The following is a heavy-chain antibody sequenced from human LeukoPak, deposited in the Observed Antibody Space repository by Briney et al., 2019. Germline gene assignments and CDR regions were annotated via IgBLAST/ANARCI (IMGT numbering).Heavy chain of an antibody. J-gene: IGHJ5*02. CDR2: IYHSGST. D-gene: IGHD2-15*01. Sequence: SGTLSLTCAVSGGSISSSNWWSWVRQPPGKGLEWIGEIYHSGSTNYNPSLKSRVTISVDKSKNQFSLKLSSVTAADTAVYYCARRPGGLQDWLDPWGQGTLVTVSS. V-gene: IGHV4-4*02. CDR1: GGSISSSNW. CDR3: ARRPGGLQDWLDP.